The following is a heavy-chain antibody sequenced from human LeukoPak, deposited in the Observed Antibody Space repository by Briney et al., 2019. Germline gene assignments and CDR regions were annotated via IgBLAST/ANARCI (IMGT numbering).Heavy chain of an antibody. CDR1: GFTFSTYA. CDR3: AKDVMVVVPAAIPGAFDI. J-gene: IGHJ3*02. CDR2: ISYDGSNK. Sequence: GGSLRLSCAASGFTFSTYAMHWVRQAPGKGLEWVAGISYDGSNKYYTDSVKGRFTISRDNSKNTLYLQMNSLRAEDTAVYYCAKDVMVVVPAAIPGAFDIWGQGTMVTVSS. V-gene: IGHV3-30-3*01. D-gene: IGHD2-2*02.